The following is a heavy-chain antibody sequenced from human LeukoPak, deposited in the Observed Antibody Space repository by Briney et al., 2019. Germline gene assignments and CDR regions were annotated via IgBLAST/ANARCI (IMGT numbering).Heavy chain of an antibody. CDR3: ARDFAPAYYGDYPNWFDP. Sequence: GGSLRLSCAASGFTFSSYSMNWVRQAPGKGLEWVSSISSSSSYIYYADSVKGRFTISRDNAKNSLYLQMNSLRAEDTAVYYCARDFAPAYYGDYPNWFDPWGQGTLVTVSS. CDR1: GFTFSSYS. V-gene: IGHV3-21*01. J-gene: IGHJ5*02. D-gene: IGHD4-17*01. CDR2: ISSSSSYI.